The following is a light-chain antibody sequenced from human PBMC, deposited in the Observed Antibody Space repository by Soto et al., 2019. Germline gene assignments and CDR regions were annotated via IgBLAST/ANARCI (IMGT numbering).Light chain of an antibody. Sequence: QSALTQPASVSGSPGQSITISCTGTSSDVGNYNLVSWYQQHPGKAPKLIIYEGSKRPSGVSNRFSGSKSGNTASLTISGLQAEDEADYYCCSYAGSGTLLFGGGTKLTVL. V-gene: IGLV2-23*01. CDR1: SSDVGNYNL. CDR2: EGS. CDR3: CSYAGSGTLL. J-gene: IGLJ2*01.